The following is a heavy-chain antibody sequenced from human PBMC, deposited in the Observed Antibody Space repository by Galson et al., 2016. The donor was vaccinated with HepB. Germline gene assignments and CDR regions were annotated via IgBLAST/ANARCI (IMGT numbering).Heavy chain of an antibody. CDR2: ISSSSGVL. D-gene: IGHD1-26*01. Sequence: LEWVSYISSSSGVLYYADSVKGRFTISRDDAKNSLYLQMNSLRDEDTAVYYCARDLHSGAYTFDYWGQGTLVTVSS. V-gene: IGHV3-48*02. J-gene: IGHJ4*02. CDR3: ARDLHSGAYTFDY.